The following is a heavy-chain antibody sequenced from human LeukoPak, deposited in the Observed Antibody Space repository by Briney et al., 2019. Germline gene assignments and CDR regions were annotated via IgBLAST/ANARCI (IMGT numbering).Heavy chain of an antibody. CDR1: GGSISTYY. CDR3: ARRVAVTGIYCFDH. J-gene: IGHJ4*02. D-gene: IGHD6-19*01. Sequence: PSETLSLTCTVYGGSISTYYWSWIRQRPGKGLEWIGYVYYSGATNYNPSLKSRVTISLDTSKNQFSLRLTSVTAADTAVYYCARRVAVTGIYCFDHWGQGTPVIVSS. V-gene: IGHV4-59*08. CDR2: VYYSGAT.